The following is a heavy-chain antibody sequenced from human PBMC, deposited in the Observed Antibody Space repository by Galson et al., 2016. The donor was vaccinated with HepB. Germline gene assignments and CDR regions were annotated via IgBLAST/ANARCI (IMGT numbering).Heavy chain of an antibody. Sequence: SLRLSCAASGFAFSSYSMNWVRQAPGKGLEWVSSITSRSTFIYYADSAKGRFTISRDNARNSLYLQMNSLRAEDTALYFCAKLVSKELEVASYGMDVWGQGTTVTVSS. J-gene: IGHJ6*02. D-gene: IGHD5/OR15-5a*01. CDR3: AKLVSKELEVASYGMDV. CDR1: GFAFSSYS. CDR2: ITSRSTFI. V-gene: IGHV3-21*01.